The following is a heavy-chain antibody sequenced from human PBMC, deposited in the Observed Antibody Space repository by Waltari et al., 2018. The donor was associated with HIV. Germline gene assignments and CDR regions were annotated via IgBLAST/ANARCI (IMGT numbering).Heavy chain of an antibody. Sequence: EVQLVESGGGLVQPGGSLRLSCAASGCTFGSFGMNWVRQAPGKGLEWVAHIGSTGRTTHYADPVKGRFTISRDDAKNSLYLQANSLRDEDTGVYFCARLQTWFDYWGQGTLVAVSS. CDR2: IGSTGRTT. V-gene: IGHV3-48*02. J-gene: IGHJ4*02. CDR3: ARLQTWFDY. CDR1: GCTFGSFG.